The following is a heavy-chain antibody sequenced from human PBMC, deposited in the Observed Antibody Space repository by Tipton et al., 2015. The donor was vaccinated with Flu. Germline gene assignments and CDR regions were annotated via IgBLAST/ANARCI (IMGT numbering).Heavy chain of an antibody. CDR1: GGSISTYY. CDR3: AREGDDYSRGWYAS. D-gene: IGHD6-19*01. CDR2: FYNNGST. V-gene: IGHV4-4*07. Sequence: TLSLTCSVSGGSISTYYWSWIRQPAGKGLEWVGHFYNNGSTRHNPSLKNRCTMSADTSRSQFSLKVTSVTAADTAAYFCAREGDDYSRGWYASWGQGILVTVSS. J-gene: IGHJ5*02.